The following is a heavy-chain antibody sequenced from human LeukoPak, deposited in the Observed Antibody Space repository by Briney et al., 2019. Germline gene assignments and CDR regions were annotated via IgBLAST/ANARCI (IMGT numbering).Heavy chain of an antibody. CDR2: ISSRSSAI. D-gene: IGHD3-16*01. Sequence: GGSLRLSCAASGFTFSSYAMSWVRQAPGKGLEWVSYISSRSSAIYYADSVKGRFTISRDNAKSSLYLQMNSLRDEDTAVYYCARGATGFDYWGQGTLVTVSS. CDR3: ARGATGFDY. J-gene: IGHJ4*02. V-gene: IGHV3-48*02. CDR1: GFTFSSYA.